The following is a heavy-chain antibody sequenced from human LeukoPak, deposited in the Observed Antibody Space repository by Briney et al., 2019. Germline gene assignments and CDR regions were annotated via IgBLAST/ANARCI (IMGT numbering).Heavy chain of an antibody. J-gene: IGHJ4*02. D-gene: IGHD3-22*01. V-gene: IGHV4-34*01. CDR1: GGSFSGYY. Sequence: SETLSLTCAVYGGSFSGYYWSWIRQPPGKGLEWIGEINHSGNTKYNLSLKSRVTISVDTSKNQFSLKLSSVTAADTAVYYCAREGTEAYYYDSSGYPPDYWGQGTLVTVSS. CDR3: AREGTEAYYYDSSGYPPDY. CDR2: INHSGNT.